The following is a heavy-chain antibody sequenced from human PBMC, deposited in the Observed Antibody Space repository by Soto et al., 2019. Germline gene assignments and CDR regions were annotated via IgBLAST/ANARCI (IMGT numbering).Heavy chain of an antibody. J-gene: IGHJ6*01. CDR1: VGSISIYY. CDR2: IYYSGST. Sequence: PSETLSFTCTFSVGSISIYYWSWIGQPPGKGLELIGYIYYSGSTNYNPSLKSRVTISVDTSKNQFSLKLSSVTAADTAVYYCARGGEPRNRYYGMDVWGQGTTVTVSS. V-gene: IGHV4-59*01. CDR3: ARGGEPRNRYYGMDV. D-gene: IGHD3-16*01.